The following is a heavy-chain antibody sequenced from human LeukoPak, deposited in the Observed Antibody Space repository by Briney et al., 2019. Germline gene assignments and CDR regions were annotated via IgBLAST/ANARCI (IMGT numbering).Heavy chain of an antibody. Sequence: SETLSLTCPVSGGSISSYYWSWIRQPPGKGLEWIGYIYYSGSTNYNPSLKSRVTISVDTSKNQFSLKLSSVTAADTAVYYCARDGTDYGMDVWGQGTTVTVSS. J-gene: IGHJ6*02. CDR1: GGSISSYY. D-gene: IGHD1-26*01. V-gene: IGHV4-59*01. CDR3: ARDGTDYGMDV. CDR2: IYYSGST.